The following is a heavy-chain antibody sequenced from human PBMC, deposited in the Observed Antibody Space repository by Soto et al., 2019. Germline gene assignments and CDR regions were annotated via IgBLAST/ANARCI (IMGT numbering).Heavy chain of an antibody. Sequence: EVQLLESGGGLVQPGGSLRLSCVASGFTFSYYTMSWVRQAPGKGLEWVSGISNSGDTIYYADSVKGRFTISRDNFKNTLYLQMNSLRADDTAVYYCADPVLAPTHYDYYDMDVWGQGTTVTVSS. V-gene: IGHV3-23*01. CDR2: ISNSGDTI. CDR3: ADPVLAPTHYDYYDMDV. CDR1: GFTFSYYT. D-gene: IGHD2-15*01. J-gene: IGHJ6*02.